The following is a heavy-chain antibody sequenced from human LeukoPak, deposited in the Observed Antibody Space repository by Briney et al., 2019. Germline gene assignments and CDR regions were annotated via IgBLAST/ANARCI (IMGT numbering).Heavy chain of an antibody. CDR2: IYTSGST. V-gene: IGHV4-61*02. CDR3: ARGPRFAIRMIVVVTKGHFDY. D-gene: IGHD3-22*01. J-gene: IGHJ4*02. Sequence: SETLSLTCTVSGGSISSGSYYWSWIRQPAGKGLEWIGRIYTSGSTNYNPSLKSRVTISVDTSKNQFSLKLSSVTAADTAVYYCARGPRFAIRMIVVVTKGHFDYWGQGALVTVSS. CDR1: GGSISSGSYY.